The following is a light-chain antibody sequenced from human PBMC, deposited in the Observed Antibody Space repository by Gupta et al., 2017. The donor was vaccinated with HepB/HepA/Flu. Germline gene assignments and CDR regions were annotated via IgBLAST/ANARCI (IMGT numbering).Light chain of an antibody. Sequence: QSALTQPRSVSGSPGQSVTISCIGTSSDVGAYNYVSWYQQHPGKVPKLMIYDVSRRPSGVPDRFSGSKSGTTASLTISGLQAEDEADYYCCSYAGTYTWVFGGGTKLTVL. CDR1: SSDVGAYNY. V-gene: IGLV2-11*01. CDR2: DVS. J-gene: IGLJ3*02. CDR3: CSYAGTYTWV.